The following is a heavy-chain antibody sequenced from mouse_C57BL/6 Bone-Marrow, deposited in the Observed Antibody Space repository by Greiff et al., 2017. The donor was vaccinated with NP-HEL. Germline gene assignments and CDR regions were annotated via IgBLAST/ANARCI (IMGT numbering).Heavy chain of an antibody. D-gene: IGHD4-1*01. Sequence: QVQLQQPGAELVKPGASVKLSCKASGYTFTSYWMHWVKQRPGQGLEWIGMIHPNSGSTNYNEKFKSKATLTVDKSSSTAYMQLSSLTSEDSAVYYCASSNWVAWFAYWGQGTLVTVSA. J-gene: IGHJ3*01. V-gene: IGHV1-64*01. CDR2: IHPNSGST. CDR1: GYTFTSYW. CDR3: ASSNWVAWFAY.